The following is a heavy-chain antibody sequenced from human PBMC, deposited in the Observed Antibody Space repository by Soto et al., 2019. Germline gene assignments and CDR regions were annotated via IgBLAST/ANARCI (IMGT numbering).Heavy chain of an antibody. J-gene: IGHJ6*02. CDR1: GDSVSSNSAA. CDR3: AHAYYDFWSGYSSSALYGMDV. D-gene: IGHD3-3*01. CDR2: TYYRSKWYN. V-gene: IGHV6-1*01. Sequence: TLSLTCAISGDSVSSNSAAWNWIRQSPSRGLEWLGRTYYRSKWYNDYAVSVKSRITINPDTSKNQFSLQLNSVTPEDTAVYYCAHAYYDFWSGYSSSALYGMDVWGQGTTVTVSS.